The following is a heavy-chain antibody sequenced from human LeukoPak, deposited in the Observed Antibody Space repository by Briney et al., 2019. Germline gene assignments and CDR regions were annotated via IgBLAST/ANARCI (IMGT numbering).Heavy chain of an antibody. J-gene: IGHJ4*02. CDR3: AKGVSGWPATYTDY. Sequence: GGSLRLSCAASGFTFSSSAMSWVRQAPGKGLEWVSSISGSGSGGSTYYADSVKGRFTISRDNSKNTLYLQMNSLRAEDTAVYYCAKGVSGWPATYTDYWGQGTLVIVSS. CDR1: GFTFSSSA. CDR2: ISGSGSGGST. V-gene: IGHV3-23*01. D-gene: IGHD6-19*01.